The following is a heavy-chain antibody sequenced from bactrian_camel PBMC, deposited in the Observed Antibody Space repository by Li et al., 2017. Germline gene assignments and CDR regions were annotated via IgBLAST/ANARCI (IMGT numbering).Heavy chain of an antibody. V-gene: IGHV3S53*01. J-gene: IGHJ6*01. Sequence: QLVESGGGSVQAGGSLTLSCAASGYTYSTYSMGWFRQAPGKEREGVAVIDSGGSTSYADSVKGRFTISKDNAKNTLWLQMNSLKPGDTAMYYCAAGGLFVYCQVGARETDFGYWGQGTQVTVS. D-gene: IGHD1*01. CDR2: IDSGGST. CDR3: AAGGLFVYCQVGARETDFGY. CDR1: GYTYSTYS.